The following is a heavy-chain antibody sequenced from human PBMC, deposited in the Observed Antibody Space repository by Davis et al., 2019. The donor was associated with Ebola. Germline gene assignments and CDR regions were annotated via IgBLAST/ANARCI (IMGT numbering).Heavy chain of an antibody. CDR1: GFSVSDNY. CDR3: ARDGGRGVVPAAIDLDY. Sequence: GESLKISCEASGFSVSDNYMNWVRQAPGKGLEWVSVIYNVYTMFYADSVKGRFTISRDSSMNTVYLQMSSLRAEDTAVYYCARDGGRGVVPAAIDLDYWGQGTLVTVSS. V-gene: IGHV3-53*01. J-gene: IGHJ4*02. CDR2: IYNVYTM. D-gene: IGHD2-2*01.